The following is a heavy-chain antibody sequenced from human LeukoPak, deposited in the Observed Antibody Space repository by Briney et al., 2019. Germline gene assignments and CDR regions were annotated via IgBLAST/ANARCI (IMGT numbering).Heavy chain of an antibody. D-gene: IGHD6-6*01. V-gene: IGHV4-34*01. CDR2: INHSGST. Sequence: PSETLSLTCAVYGGSFSGYYWSWIRQPPGKGLEWIGEINHSGSTNYNPSLKSRVTISVDTSKNQFSLKLSSVTAADTAVYYCASLEYSSSLGGFDYWGQGTLVTVSS. CDR1: GGSFSGYY. J-gene: IGHJ4*02. CDR3: ASLEYSSSLGGFDY.